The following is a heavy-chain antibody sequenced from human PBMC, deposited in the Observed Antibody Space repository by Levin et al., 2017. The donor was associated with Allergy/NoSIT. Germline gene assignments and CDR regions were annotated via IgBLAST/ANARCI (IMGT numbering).Heavy chain of an antibody. Sequence: TLKISCAASGFTFSSYAMHWVRQAPGKGLEWVAVISYDGSNKYYADSVKGRFTISRDNSKNTLYLQMNSLRAEDTAVYYCARWPSTTVHFDYWGQGTLVTVSS. D-gene: IGHD4-17*01. CDR2: ISYDGSNK. CDR1: GFTFSSYA. J-gene: IGHJ4*02. V-gene: IGHV3-30-3*01. CDR3: ARWPSTTVHFDY.